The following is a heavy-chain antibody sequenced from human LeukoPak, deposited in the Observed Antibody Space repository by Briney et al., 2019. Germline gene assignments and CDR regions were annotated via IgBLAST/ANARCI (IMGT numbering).Heavy chain of an antibody. CDR3: ARVRETTVTYDAFDI. J-gene: IGHJ3*02. V-gene: IGHV3-48*03. D-gene: IGHD4-17*01. CDR1: GFTSSSYE. CDR2: ISRSGSTI. Sequence: GGSLRLSCVAPGFTSSSYEMNWVRQAPGKGLEWVSYISRSGSTIYHADSVKGRFTLSRDNAKKSLYLEMKSLRAEDAAVYYCARVRETTVTYDAFDIWGLGTMVTVSS.